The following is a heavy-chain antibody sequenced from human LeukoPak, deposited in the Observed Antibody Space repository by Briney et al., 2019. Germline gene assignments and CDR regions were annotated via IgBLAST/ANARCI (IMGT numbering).Heavy chain of an antibody. J-gene: IGHJ4*02. CDR3: ARDYGSSSVPGY. CDR1: GFTFSSYS. CDR2: ISSSSSYI. V-gene: IGHV3-21*01. Sequence: PGGSLRLSCAASGFTFSSYSMNWVRQAPGKGLEWVSFISSSSSYIYYADSVKGRFTISRDNAKNSLYLQMNSLRAEDTAVYYCARDYGSSSVPGYWGQGTLVTVSS. D-gene: IGHD6-6*01.